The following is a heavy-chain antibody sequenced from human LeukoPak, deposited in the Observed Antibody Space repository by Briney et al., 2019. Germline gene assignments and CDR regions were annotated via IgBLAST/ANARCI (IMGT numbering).Heavy chain of an antibody. CDR2: INPNSGGT. CDR1: GYTFTGYY. V-gene: IGHV1-2*02. D-gene: IGHD3-22*01. CDR3: GIIYYYDSSGYYYEDDY. J-gene: IGHJ4*02. Sequence: AASVKVSCKASGYTFTGYYMHWVRQAPGQGLEWMGWINPNSGGTNYAQKFQGRVTMTRDTSISTAYMELSRLRSDDTAVYYCGIIYYYDSSGYYYEDDYWGQGTLVTVSS.